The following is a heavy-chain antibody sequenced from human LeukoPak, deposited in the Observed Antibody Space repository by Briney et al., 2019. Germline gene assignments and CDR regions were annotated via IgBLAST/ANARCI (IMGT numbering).Heavy chain of an antibody. Sequence: ASVKVSCKASGYTFTSYGISWVRQAPGQGLEWMGWISAYNGNTNYAQKLQGRVTMTTDTSTSTAYMELRSLRSDDTAVYYCARGGRCSGGSCYAARRVFDIWGQGTMVTVSS. CDR2: ISAYNGNT. CDR3: ARGGRCSGGSCYAARRVFDI. D-gene: IGHD2-15*01. V-gene: IGHV1-18*01. J-gene: IGHJ3*02. CDR1: GYTFTSYG.